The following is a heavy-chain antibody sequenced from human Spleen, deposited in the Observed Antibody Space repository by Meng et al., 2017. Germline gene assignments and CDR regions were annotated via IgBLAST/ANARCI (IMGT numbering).Heavy chain of an antibody. D-gene: IGHD3-10*01. CDR2: INQDGSGR. V-gene: IGHV3-7*01. CDR1: GFTFSSYW. J-gene: IGHJ4*02. Sequence: GESLKISCAASGFTFSSYWMNWVRQAPGKGLEMVANINQDGSGRYYVDSVEGRFTISRDNAKNSLYLQMNSLRVEDTAVYYCARGDRSGSGSWEQNDYWGQGTLVTVSS. CDR3: ARGDRSGSGSWEQNDY.